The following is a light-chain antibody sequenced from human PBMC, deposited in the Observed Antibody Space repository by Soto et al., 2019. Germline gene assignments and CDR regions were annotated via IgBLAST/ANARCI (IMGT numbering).Light chain of an antibody. CDR3: QQYNNWPET. CDR1: QSISRK. J-gene: IGKJ1*01. Sequence: EIVMTQSPATLSVSPGERATLSCRASQSISRKLAWYQQKPGQAPRLLIYGASTRATGIPARFSGSGSGTEFTLTISSLQSEDLAVYYCQQYNNWPETFGQGTKV. CDR2: GAS. V-gene: IGKV3-15*01.